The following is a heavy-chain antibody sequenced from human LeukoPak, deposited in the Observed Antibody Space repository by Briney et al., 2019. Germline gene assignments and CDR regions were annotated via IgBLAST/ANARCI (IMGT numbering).Heavy chain of an antibody. V-gene: IGHV1-69*13. CDR3: ARDNARFGELSGAFDI. CDR2: IIPIFGTA. D-gene: IGHD3-10*01. CDR1: GGTFSSYA. Sequence: GASVKVSCKASGGTFSSYAISWVRQAPGQGLEWMGGIIPIFGTANYAQKFQGRVTITADESTSTAYMELSSLRSEDTAVYYCARDNARFGELSGAFDIWGQGTMVTVSS. J-gene: IGHJ3*02.